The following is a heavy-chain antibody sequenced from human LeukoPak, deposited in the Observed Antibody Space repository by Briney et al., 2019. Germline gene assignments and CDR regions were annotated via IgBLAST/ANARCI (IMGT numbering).Heavy chain of an antibody. V-gene: IGHV3-21*01. CDR2: IYSDNT. D-gene: IGHD6-13*01. CDR1: GFTFSSYW. Sequence: GGSLRLSCAASGFTFSSYWMSWVRQAPGKGLEWVSFIYSDNTHYPDSVKGRFTISRDNAKNSLYLQMNSLRAEDTAVYYCARAPISEQQLHFDYWGQGTLVTVSS. J-gene: IGHJ4*02. CDR3: ARAPISEQQLHFDY.